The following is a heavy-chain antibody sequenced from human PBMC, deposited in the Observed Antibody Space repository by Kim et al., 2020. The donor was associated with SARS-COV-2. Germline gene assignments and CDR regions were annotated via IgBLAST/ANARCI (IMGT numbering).Heavy chain of an antibody. Sequence: SVKVSCKASGGTFSSYTISWVRQAPGQGLEWMGRIIPILGIANYAQKFQGRVTITADKSTSTAYMELSSLRSEDTAVYYCARDFTMVRGVGPPDVWGQGTTVTVSS. CDR1: GGTFSSYT. V-gene: IGHV1-69*04. CDR3: ARDFTMVRGVGPPDV. J-gene: IGHJ6*02. CDR2: IIPILGIA. D-gene: IGHD3-10*01.